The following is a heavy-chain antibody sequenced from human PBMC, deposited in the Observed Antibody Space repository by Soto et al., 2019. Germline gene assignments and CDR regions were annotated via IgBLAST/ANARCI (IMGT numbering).Heavy chain of an antibody. V-gene: IGHV3-30-3*01. D-gene: IGHD3-22*01. CDR3: ARARLSGFNSNWYRPWIAP. CDR1: GFIFSNYA. CDR2: ILFDGNKK. Sequence: PGGSLRLSCATSGFIFSNYAMHWVRQAPGKGLDWVAQILFDGNKKYYADSVKGRFTISSDTSENTLYLQMNSLRVDDTAVYYCARARLSGFNSNWYRPWIAPWGQGTLVTVSS. J-gene: IGHJ5*02.